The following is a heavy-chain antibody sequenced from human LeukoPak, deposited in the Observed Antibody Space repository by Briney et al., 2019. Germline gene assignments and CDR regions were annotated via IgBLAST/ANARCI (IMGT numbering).Heavy chain of an antibody. D-gene: IGHD6-19*01. CDR2: IKQDGSEK. V-gene: IGHV3-7*01. Sequence: GGSLRLSCAAFAFTFSSYWMSWVRQAPGKGLEWVANIKQDGSEKYYVDSVKGRFTIYRDNAKNSLHLQMNSLRGEDTALYYCATSQTTSGRYGNAFDIWGQGTMVTVSS. CDR1: AFTFSSYW. J-gene: IGHJ3*02. CDR3: ATSQTTSGRYGNAFDI.